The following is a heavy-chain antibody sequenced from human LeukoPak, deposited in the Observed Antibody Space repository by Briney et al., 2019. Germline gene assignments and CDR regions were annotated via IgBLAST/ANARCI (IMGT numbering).Heavy chain of an antibody. CDR1: GGSISSYY. Sequence: SETLSLTCTVSGGSISSYYWSWIRQPPGKGLEWIGYIYYSGSTNYNPSLKSRVTISVDTSKNQFSLKLSSVTAADTAVYYCASTSSGIGLHSDAFDIWGQGTMVTVSS. CDR3: ASTSSGIGLHSDAFDI. CDR2: IYYSGST. V-gene: IGHV4-59*01. D-gene: IGHD3-10*01. J-gene: IGHJ3*02.